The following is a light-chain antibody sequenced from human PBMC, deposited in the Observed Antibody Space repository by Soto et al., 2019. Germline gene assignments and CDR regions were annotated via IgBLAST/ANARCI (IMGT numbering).Light chain of an antibody. CDR2: SAS. J-gene: IGKJ1*01. CDR3: QQYDGWPRT. Sequence: EIVMTQSPATLSVSPGETATLSCRASQRVGINLAWYQQKPGQAPRLLIYSASTRASGIPDRFSGSGSGTEFTLTIGSLQSEDFAFFYCQQYDGWPRTFGQGTKVDIK. V-gene: IGKV3-15*01. CDR1: QRVGIN.